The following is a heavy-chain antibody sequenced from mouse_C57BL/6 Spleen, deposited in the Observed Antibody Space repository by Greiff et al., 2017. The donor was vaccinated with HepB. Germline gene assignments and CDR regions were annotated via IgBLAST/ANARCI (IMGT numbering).Heavy chain of an antibody. V-gene: IGHV1-77*01. CDR1: GYTFTDYY. Sequence: QVQLQQSGAELVKPGASVKISCKASGYTFTDYYINWVKQRPGQGLEWIGKIGPGSGSTYYNEKFKGKATLTADTSTNTAYMPLSSLTSEDSAVYFCARSGYEYDEFDYWGQGTLVTVSA. CDR3: ARSGYEYDEFDY. J-gene: IGHJ3*01. D-gene: IGHD2-4*01. CDR2: IGPGSGST.